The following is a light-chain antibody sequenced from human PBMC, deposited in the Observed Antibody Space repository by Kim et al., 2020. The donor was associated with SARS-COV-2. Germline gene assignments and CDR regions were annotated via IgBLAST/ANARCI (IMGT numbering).Light chain of an antibody. J-gene: IGKJ1*01. CDR2: GAS. CDR3: QQYGSSPLT. Sequence: PGERATPPCSASRRVSSSYLAWYQQKPGQAPRLLIYGASSRATGIPARFSGSGSGTDFTLIISRLESEDFAVYYCQQYGSSPLTFGQGTKVDIK. V-gene: IGKV3-20*01. CDR1: RRVSSSY.